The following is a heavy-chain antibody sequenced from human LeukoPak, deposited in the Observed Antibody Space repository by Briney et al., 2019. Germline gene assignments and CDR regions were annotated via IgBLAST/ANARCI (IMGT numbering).Heavy chain of an antibody. D-gene: IGHD4-17*01. CDR1: GFTVSSNY. J-gene: IGHJ1*01. CDR3: ARALYGDLPGEYFQH. V-gene: IGHV3-53*01. CDR2: IYSGGST. Sequence: GGSLRLSCAASGFTVSSNYMSWVRQAPGKGLEWVSVIYSGGSTYYADSVKGRFTISRDNSKNTLYLQMNSLRAEDTAVYYCARALYGDLPGEYFQHWGQGTLVTVSS.